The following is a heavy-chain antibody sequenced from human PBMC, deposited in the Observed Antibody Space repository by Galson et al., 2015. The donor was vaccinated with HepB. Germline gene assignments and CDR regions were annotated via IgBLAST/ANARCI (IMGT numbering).Heavy chain of an antibody. CDR3: AKDRSRYPLRPYFDY. V-gene: IGHV3-23*01. D-gene: IGHD2-2*02. CDR1: GFTFSSYA. J-gene: IGHJ4*02. CDR2: ISGSGGST. Sequence: LRLSCAASGFTFSSYAMSWVRQAPGKGLEWVSAISGSGGSTYYADSVKGRFTISRDNSKNTLYLQMNSLRAEDTAVYYCAKDRSRYPLRPYFDYWGQGTLVTVSS.